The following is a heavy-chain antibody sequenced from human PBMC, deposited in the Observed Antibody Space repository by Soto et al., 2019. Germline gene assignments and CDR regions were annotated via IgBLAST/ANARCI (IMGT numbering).Heavy chain of an antibody. D-gene: IGHD4-17*01. CDR3: ARSPTTTPPWFDP. J-gene: IGHJ5*02. CDR1: GFTFSSYS. CDR2: ISSSSSYI. V-gene: IGHV3-21*01. Sequence: LRLSCAASGFTFSSYSINWVRQAPGKGLEWVSSISSSSSYIYYADSVKGRFTISRDNAKNSLYLQMNSLRAEDTAVYYCARSPTTTPPWFDPWGQGTLVTVSS.